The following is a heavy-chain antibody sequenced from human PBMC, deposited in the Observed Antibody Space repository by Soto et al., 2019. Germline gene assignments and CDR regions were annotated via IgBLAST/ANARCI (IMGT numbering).Heavy chain of an antibody. Sequence: QVQLQESGPGLVKPSQTLSLTCTVSGGSISSGDYYWSWIRQPPGKGLEWIGYIYYSGSTYYNPSLKSRVTISVDTSKNQFSLKLSSVTAADTAVYYCARESRRVRGVQSGGMDVWGQGTTVTVSS. CDR1: GGSISSGDYY. CDR2: IYYSGST. CDR3: ARESRRVRGVQSGGMDV. J-gene: IGHJ6*02. V-gene: IGHV4-30-4*01. D-gene: IGHD3-10*01.